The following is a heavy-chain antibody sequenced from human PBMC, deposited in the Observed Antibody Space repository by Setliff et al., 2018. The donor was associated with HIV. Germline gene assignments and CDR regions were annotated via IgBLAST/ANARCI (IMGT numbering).Heavy chain of an antibody. CDR1: GYAFTMYG. D-gene: IGHD3-10*01. V-gene: IGHV1-18*01. Sequence: GASVKVSCKASGYAFTMYGITWVRLAPGQGLEWMGWISGYNGKTNYAQNFQGRVTMTTDTSTSTAYMEVRSLRYDDTAVYYCARDDPIRKEVASGLDYWGQGTLVTVSS. CDR2: ISGYNGKT. CDR3: ARDDPIRKEVASGLDY. J-gene: IGHJ4*02.